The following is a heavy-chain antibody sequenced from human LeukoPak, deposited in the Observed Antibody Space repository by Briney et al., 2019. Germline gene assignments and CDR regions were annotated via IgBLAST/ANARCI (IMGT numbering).Heavy chain of an antibody. Sequence: GGSLRLSCAASGFTFSNHWMHWVRQAPGKVLVWVSRTKSDGSSTTYADSVKGRFTISRDNAKNTLYLQMSSLRPEDTAVYYCAREWSQFGELPDYWGQGTLVTVSS. D-gene: IGHD3-10*01. CDR3: AREWSQFGELPDY. CDR1: GFTFSNHW. J-gene: IGHJ4*02. V-gene: IGHV3-74*01. CDR2: TKSDGSST.